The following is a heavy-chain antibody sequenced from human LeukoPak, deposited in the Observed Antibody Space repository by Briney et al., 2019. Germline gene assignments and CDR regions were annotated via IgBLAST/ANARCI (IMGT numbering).Heavy chain of an antibody. CDR1: GDSFSSVTDY. CDR2: GDYSGGT. V-gene: IGHV4-39*07. CDR3: ARRVDTAMALDY. J-gene: IGHJ4*02. D-gene: IGHD5-18*01. Sequence: PSETLSLTCTVSGDSFSSVTDYWAWIRQPPGKGPEWIASGDYSGGTYYNPSLESRVAISADMSKNQFSLKLSSVTAADTAVYYCARRVDTAMALDYWGQGTLVTVSS.